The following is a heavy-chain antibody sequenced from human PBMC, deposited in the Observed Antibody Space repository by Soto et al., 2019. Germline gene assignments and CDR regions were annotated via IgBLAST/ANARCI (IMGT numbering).Heavy chain of an antibody. CDR2: ISGSGGST. Sequence: GGSLRLSCAASGFTFSSCAMSWVRQAPGKGLEWVSAISGSGGSTYYADSVKGRFTIPRDNSKNTLYLQMNSLRAEDTAVYYCAKEPVVPITYYFDYWGQGTLVTVSS. V-gene: IGHV3-23*01. CDR1: GFTFSSCA. J-gene: IGHJ4*02. D-gene: IGHD2-2*01. CDR3: AKEPVVPITYYFDY.